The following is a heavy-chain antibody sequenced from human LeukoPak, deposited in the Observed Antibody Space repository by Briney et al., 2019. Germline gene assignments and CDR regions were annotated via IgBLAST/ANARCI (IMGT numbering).Heavy chain of an antibody. J-gene: IGHJ3*02. Sequence: PSQTLSLTCTVSGGSVSSGDYDWGRIRQAKGKGREWIVYSDYSGNTYDNPNSKSRLTITIDKTKNQFSLRLTSATAADTAVYYCARARRFAAAGTTAFDIWGQGTMVTVSS. CDR2: SDYSGNT. V-gene: IGHV4-30-4*08. CDR3: ARARRFAAAGTTAFDI. CDR1: GGSVSSGDYD. D-gene: IGHD6-13*01.